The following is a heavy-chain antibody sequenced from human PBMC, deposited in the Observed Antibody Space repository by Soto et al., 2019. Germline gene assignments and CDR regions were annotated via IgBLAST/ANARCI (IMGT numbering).Heavy chain of an antibody. J-gene: IGHJ4*02. CDR3: ARRYQLLHFDY. CDR1: GGSISSTTYY. Sequence: SETLSLTCTVSGGSISSTTYYWGWIRQPPGKGLEWIGSIYYSGSTYYTPSLKSRVTISIDTSKNQFSLRVNSVTAGDTAVYYCARRYQLLHFDYWGRGTLVTVSS. V-gene: IGHV4-39*01. D-gene: IGHD2-2*01. CDR2: IYYSGST.